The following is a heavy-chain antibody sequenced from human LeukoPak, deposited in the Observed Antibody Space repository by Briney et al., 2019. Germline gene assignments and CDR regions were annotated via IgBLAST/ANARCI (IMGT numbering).Heavy chain of an antibody. J-gene: IGHJ4*02. Sequence: GGSLRLSCAASGFSFSNYDMHWVRQAPGKGLEWVAVIWYDGSNKYYADSVKGRFTISRDNSKNTLYLQMNSLRVEDTAVHYCARGDPTVTTKQNFDYWGQGTLVTVSS. CDR1: GFSFSNYD. V-gene: IGHV3-33*01. CDR3: ARGDPTVTTKQNFDY. CDR2: IWYDGSNK. D-gene: IGHD4-17*01.